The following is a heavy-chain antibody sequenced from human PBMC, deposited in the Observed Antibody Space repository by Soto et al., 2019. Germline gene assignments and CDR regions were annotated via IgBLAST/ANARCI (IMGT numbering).Heavy chain of an antibody. V-gene: IGHV5-51*01. CDR3: AATIFYYGMDV. CDR2: IYPGDSDP. Sequence: RESLKISCKGSGYTFTNYWIGWVRQMPGKGLEWMGIIYPGDSDPKYNPSSQGHVTISADKSITTTYLPWTSLKASDTAIYYCAATIFYYGMDVWGQGTTVTVSS. J-gene: IGHJ6*02. CDR1: GYTFTNYW. D-gene: IGHD3-3*01.